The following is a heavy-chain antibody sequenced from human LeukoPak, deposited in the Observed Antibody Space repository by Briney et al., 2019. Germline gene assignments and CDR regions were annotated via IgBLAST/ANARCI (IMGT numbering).Heavy chain of an antibody. CDR3: ATPANYYDNSGYYYDY. Sequence: GGSLRLSCVASGFTFSDSYMSRVRQAPGKGLEWVSYISSSSSTIYYADSLKGRFTISRDNAKNSLYLQMYSLRAEDTAVYYCATPANYYDNSGYYYDYWGQGTLVTVSS. V-gene: IGHV3-11*01. CDR1: GFTFSDSY. CDR2: ISSSSSTI. J-gene: IGHJ4*02. D-gene: IGHD3-22*01.